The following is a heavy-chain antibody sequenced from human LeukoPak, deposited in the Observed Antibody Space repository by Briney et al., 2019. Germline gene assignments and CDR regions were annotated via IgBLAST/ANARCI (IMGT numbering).Heavy chain of an antibody. V-gene: IGHV3-66*01. CDR2: TYSGGTT. CDR3: AKDLRGSSDY. D-gene: IGHD6-6*01. J-gene: IGHJ4*02. CDR1: GFTVSYNY. Sequence: GGSLRLSCAASGFTVSYNYMSWVRQAPGKGLEWVSVTYSGGTTLYADSVKGRFTISRDTSKNTLYLQMNSLRAEDTAVYYCAKDLRGSSDYWGQGTLVTVPS.